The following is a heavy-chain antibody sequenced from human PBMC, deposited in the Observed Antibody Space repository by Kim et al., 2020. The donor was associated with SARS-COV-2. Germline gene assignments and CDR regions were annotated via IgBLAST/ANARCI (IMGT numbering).Heavy chain of an antibody. CDR3: ARDWMTTGFDN. J-gene: IGHJ4*02. CDR2: I. V-gene: IGHV1-3*01. D-gene: IGHD4-17*01. Sequence: IVSSQKVQGRVTITKDNSANTAYIDLTNVESGDTAVYYCARDWMTTGFDNWGQGTLVTVSS.